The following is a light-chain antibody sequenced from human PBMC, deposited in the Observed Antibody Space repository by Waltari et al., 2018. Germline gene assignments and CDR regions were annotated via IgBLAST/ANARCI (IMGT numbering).Light chain of an antibody. V-gene: IGKV3-20*01. J-gene: IGKJ1*01. CDR1: QRIGRY. CDR2: EAS. Sequence: EIMLTQSPGTLSLSPGERATLSCRASQRIGRYLVWYQQQPGQAPRLLMYEASRRATGIPDRFSGSGSGTDFSLTISRLEPEDFAVYYCQNHERLPATFGQGTKLEIK. CDR3: QNHERLPAT.